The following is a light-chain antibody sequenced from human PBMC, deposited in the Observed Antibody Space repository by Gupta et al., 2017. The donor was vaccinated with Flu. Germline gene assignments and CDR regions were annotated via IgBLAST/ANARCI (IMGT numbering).Light chain of an antibody. CDR1: QSVDTT. V-gene: IGKV3-15*01. CDR2: GAS. J-gene: IGKJ1*01. Sequence: ATLSVSPGERATLSCRASQSVDTTFLAWYQQKPGQAPRLLIYGASTRATGIPARFSGSGSGTEFTLTISSLQSEDFAVYYCQQYSSWPRTFGQGTKVEIK. CDR3: QQYSSWPRT.